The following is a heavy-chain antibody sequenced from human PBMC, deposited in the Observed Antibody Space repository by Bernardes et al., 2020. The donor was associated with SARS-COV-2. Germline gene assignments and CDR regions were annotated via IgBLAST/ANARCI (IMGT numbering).Heavy chain of an antibody. Sequence: GGSLRLSCAASGFTFSTYAMNWVRQAPGKGLEWVPAIGASGGSTYYADSVKGRFTISRDNSKNTLYLQMNSLRAEDTAVYYCANNNGYIYDNSGDYWGQGTLVTVSS. CDR3: ANNNGYIYDNSGDY. D-gene: IGHD5-18*01. CDR1: GFTFSTYA. J-gene: IGHJ4*02. CDR2: IGASGGST. V-gene: IGHV3-23*01.